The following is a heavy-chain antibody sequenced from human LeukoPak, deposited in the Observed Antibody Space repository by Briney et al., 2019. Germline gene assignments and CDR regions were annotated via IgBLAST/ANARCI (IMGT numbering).Heavy chain of an antibody. V-gene: IGHV4-31*03. CDR2: IYYSGST. J-gene: IGHJ4*02. CDR3: ARKRDGYYPFDN. Sequence: SETLSLTCTVSGGSISSGGYYWSWIRQHPGKGLEWIGYIYYSGSTYYNPSLKSRVTISVDTSKNQFSLMLASVTAVDTAVSYCARKRDGYYPFDNWGQGTLVTVSS. D-gene: IGHD5-24*01. CDR1: GGSISSGGYY.